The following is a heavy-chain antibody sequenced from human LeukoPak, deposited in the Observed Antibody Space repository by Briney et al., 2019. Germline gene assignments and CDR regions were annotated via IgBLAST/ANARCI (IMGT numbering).Heavy chain of an antibody. CDR3: ARDRGNTGFWFDP. CDR2: ISGDGGST. Sequence: GGSLRLSCAASGFTFDDYAMHWVRQAPGKGLEWVSLISGDGGSTYYADSVKGRFTISRDNAKNSLYLQMNSLRAEDTAVYYCARDRGNTGFWFDPWGQGTLVTVSS. CDR1: GFTFDDYA. D-gene: IGHD5-18*01. V-gene: IGHV3-43*02. J-gene: IGHJ5*02.